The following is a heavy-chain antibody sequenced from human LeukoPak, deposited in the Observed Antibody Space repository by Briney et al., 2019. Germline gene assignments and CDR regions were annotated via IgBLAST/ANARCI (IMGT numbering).Heavy chain of an antibody. V-gene: IGHV3-53*01. J-gene: IGHJ5*02. CDR3: AGYSYREWFDP. D-gene: IGHD3-16*02. CDR1: GFTVSSNY. CDR2: IYSDGNT. Sequence: GGSLRLSCAASGFTVSSNYMSWVRQAPGKGLERVSVIYSDGNTYYADSVKGRFTISRDNSKNTLYLQMNNLRAEDTAVYYCAGYSYREWFDPWGQGTLVTVSS.